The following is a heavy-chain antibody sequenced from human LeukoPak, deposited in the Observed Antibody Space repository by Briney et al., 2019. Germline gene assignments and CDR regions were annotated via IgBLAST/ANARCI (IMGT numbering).Heavy chain of an antibody. Sequence: SETLSLTCTVSGGSISSYYWSWIRQPPGKGLEWIGYIYYSGSTNYNPSLKSRVTISVDTSKNQFSLKLSSVTAADTAVYYCARVCSSTSSNGMDVWGQGTTVTVSS. CDR2: IYYSGST. V-gene: IGHV4-59*01. J-gene: IGHJ6*02. CDR3: ARVCSSTSSNGMDV. CDR1: GGSISSYY. D-gene: IGHD2-2*01.